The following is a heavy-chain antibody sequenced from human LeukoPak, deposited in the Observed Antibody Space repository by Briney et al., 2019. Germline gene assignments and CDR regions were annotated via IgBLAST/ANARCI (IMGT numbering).Heavy chain of an antibody. V-gene: IGHV3-30*04. Sequence: PGRSLRLSCAASGFTFSSYAMHWVRQAPGKGLEWVAVISYDGSNKYYADSVKGRFTISRDNSKNTLYLQMNSLRAEDTAVYYCASPTTELDNDAFDIWGQGTMVTASS. CDR1: GFTFSSYA. J-gene: IGHJ3*02. D-gene: IGHD4-17*01. CDR2: ISYDGSNK. CDR3: ASPTTELDNDAFDI.